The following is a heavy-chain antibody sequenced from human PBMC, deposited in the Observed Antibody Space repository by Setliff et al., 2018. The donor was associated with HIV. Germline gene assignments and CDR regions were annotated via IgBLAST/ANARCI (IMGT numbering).Heavy chain of an antibody. CDR3: TRPQYFYDIGGSDY. D-gene: IGHD3-22*01. Sequence: GSLRLSCAASGFTFSGSPIHWVRQASGKGLEWLGRIKTRAGNYATAYAASVKGRFTISRDDSMNTAYLQMNSLKIEDTAVYYCTRPQYFYDIGGSDYWGQGTLVTVSS. CDR1: GFTFSGSP. V-gene: IGHV3-73*01. CDR2: IKTRAGNYAT. J-gene: IGHJ4*02.